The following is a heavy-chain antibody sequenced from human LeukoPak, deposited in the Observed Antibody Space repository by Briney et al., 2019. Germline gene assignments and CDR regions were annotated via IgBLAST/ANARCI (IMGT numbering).Heavy chain of an antibody. D-gene: IGHD6-6*01. CDR2: INPNSGGT. Sequence: ASVKVSCKASGYTFTSYGISWVRQAPGQGLEWMGWINPNSGGTNYAQKFQGRVTMTRDTSISTAYMELSRLRSDDTAVYYCARDPSIAARGSFDPWGQGTLVTVSS. CDR3: ARDPSIAARGSFDP. J-gene: IGHJ5*02. CDR1: GYTFTSYG. V-gene: IGHV1-2*02.